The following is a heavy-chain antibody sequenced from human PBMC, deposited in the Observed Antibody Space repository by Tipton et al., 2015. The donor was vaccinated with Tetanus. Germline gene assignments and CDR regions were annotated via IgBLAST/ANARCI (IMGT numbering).Heavy chain of an antibody. CDR2: VYYTGST. Sequence: TLSLTCTVSGDSVSGYYWSWIRQPPGKGLEWIGYVYYTGSTNHNPSLKSRVTISMDRSKNQLSLQLTSVTAADTAVYFCAGVTAQRTELYFDHWGQGTLVTVSS. CDR3: AGVTAQRTELYFDH. D-gene: IGHD6-13*01. V-gene: IGHV4-59*02. J-gene: IGHJ4*02. CDR1: GDSVSGYY.